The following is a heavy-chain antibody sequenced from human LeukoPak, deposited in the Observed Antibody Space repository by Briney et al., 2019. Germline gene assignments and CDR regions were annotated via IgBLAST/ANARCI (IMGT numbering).Heavy chain of an antibody. CDR1: GGTFSSYA. D-gene: IGHD3-10*01. Sequence: ASVKVSCKASGGTFSSYAISWVRQAPGQGLEWMGGIIPIFGTANYAQKFQGRVTITADESTSTAYMELSSLRSEDTAVYYCAREYGSGSYNYYYMDVWGKGTTVTISS. CDR3: AREYGSGSYNYYYMDV. V-gene: IGHV1-69*13. CDR2: IIPIFGTA. J-gene: IGHJ6*03.